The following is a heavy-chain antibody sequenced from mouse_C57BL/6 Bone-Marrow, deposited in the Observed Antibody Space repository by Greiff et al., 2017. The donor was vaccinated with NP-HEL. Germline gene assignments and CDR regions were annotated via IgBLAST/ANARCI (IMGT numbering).Heavy chain of an antibody. D-gene: IGHD4-1*01. J-gene: IGHJ3*01. V-gene: IGHV1-55*01. Sequence: QVQLQQPGAELVKPGASVKMSCKASGYTFTSYWITWVKQRPGQGLEWIGDIYPGSGSTNYNEKFTSKATLTVDTSSSTAYMQLSSLTSEDSAVYYCARLGPNWAWFAYWGQGTLVTVSA. CDR1: GYTFTSYW. CDR3: ARLGPNWAWFAY. CDR2: IYPGSGST.